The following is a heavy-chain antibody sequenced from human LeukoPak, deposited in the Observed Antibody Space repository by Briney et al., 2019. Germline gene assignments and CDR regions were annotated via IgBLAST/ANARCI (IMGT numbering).Heavy chain of an antibody. V-gene: IGHV3-13*01. CDR1: GFTFSSYD. CDR3: ATNQYPYNYEDSSYYFFDY. D-gene: IGHD3-22*01. CDR2: IGTAGVT. J-gene: IGHJ4*02. Sequence: GGSLRLSCAASGFTFSSYDMHWVRQATATGLEGVSAIGTAGVTYYPDSVKLRFTICRENAKHALYLHMNSLRVEDTAVYYCATNQYPYNYEDSSYYFFDYWGQGPLVTASS.